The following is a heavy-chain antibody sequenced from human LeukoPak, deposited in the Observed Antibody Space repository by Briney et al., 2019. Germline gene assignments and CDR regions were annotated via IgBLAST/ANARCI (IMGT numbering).Heavy chain of an antibody. CDR2: IYYSGYT. CDR1: GGSISRYD. J-gene: IGHJ4*02. CDR3: ARGQAVAGV. Sequence: SETLSLTCSVSGGSISRYDWRWLRQPPGKGLEWIGYIYYSGYTNYNPSLKSRVTMSVDTSKNQFSLQLSSVTAADTAVYYCARGQAVAGVWGQGTLVTVSS. V-gene: IGHV4-59*01. D-gene: IGHD6-19*01.